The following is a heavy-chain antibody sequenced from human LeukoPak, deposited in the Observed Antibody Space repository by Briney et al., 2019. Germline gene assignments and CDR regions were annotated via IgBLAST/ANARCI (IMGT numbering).Heavy chain of an antibody. CDR1: GFSLSTSGMC. Sequence: RESGPALVKPTQTLTLTCTFSGFSLSTSGMCVSWIRQPPGKALEWLSRIDWDDDKYYNSSLKTRLTISKDTSKNQVVLTMTNMDPVDTATYYCAHSYKPRWFGELLNYFDYWGQGTLVTVSS. V-gene: IGHV2-70*11. J-gene: IGHJ4*02. D-gene: IGHD3-10*01. CDR2: IDWDDDK. CDR3: AHSYKPRWFGELLNYFDY.